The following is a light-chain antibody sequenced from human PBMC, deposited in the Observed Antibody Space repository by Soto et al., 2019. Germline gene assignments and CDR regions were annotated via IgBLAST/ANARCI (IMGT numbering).Light chain of an antibody. Sequence: IVLTQSPGTLSLSPGERATLSCRASQSVSSSYLAWYQQKSGQAPRLLVYGASSRATGIPDRFSGSGSGTDFTLTISSLEPEDFAVYYGQQRSDWPLTFGGGTKVDIK. CDR1: QSVSSSY. CDR2: GAS. V-gene: IGKV3D-20*02. J-gene: IGKJ4*01. CDR3: QQRSDWPLT.